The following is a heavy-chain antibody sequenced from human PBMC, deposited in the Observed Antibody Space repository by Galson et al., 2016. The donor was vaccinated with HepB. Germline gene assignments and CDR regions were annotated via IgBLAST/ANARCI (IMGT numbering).Heavy chain of an antibody. J-gene: IGHJ4*02. D-gene: IGHD2-8*01. V-gene: IGHV3-48*01. CDR3: ARGGGPIWEWLYGY. Sequence: SLRLSCAASGFIFNTYTMNWVRQAPGKGLEWISYISDGGDTVHYADSVQGRFTISRGNANNSLYLQMSSLRAEDPALCYCARGGGPIWEWLYGYWGQGTLVTVSS. CDR1: GFIFNTYT. CDR2: ISDGGDTV.